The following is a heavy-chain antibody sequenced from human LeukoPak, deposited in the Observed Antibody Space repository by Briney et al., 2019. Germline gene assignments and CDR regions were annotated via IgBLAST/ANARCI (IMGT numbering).Heavy chain of an antibody. CDR2: MNPNSGNT. V-gene: IGHV1-8*01. J-gene: IGHJ6*02. CDR3: ARYSLYCSSTSCYSPYYYYGMDV. D-gene: IGHD2-2*01. Sequence: GASVTVSRKASGYTFTIYDINWVRQAPGQGREWVGWMNPNSGNTGYTQKFQGRVTMPRTTSISTAYMELSSLRSEHTAVYYCARYSLYCSSTSCYSPYYYYGMDVWGQGTTVTVSS. CDR1: GYTFTIYD.